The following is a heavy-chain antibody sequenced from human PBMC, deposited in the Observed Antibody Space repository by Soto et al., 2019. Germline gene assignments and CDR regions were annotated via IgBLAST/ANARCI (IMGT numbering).Heavy chain of an antibody. CDR2: ITVGSSHI. CDR3: SRSPEVGVRGAY. CDR1: GFPFSAYN. J-gene: IGHJ4*02. D-gene: IGHD3-16*01. V-gene: IGHV3-21*01. Sequence: GGSLRLSCTGSGFPFSAYNINWVRQAPGKGMEWVSSITVGSSHIYQPNSMKGRFTISRDDAKNSVYLQIDSLRDEDTALYYCSRSPEVGVRGAYWGQGTLVTVSS.